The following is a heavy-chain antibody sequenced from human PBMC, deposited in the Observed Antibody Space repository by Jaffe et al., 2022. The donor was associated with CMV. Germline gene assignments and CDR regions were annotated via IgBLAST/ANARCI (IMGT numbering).Heavy chain of an antibody. CDR2: IDWDDDK. J-gene: IGHJ6*03. CDR1: GFSLRTTGMC. D-gene: IGHD1-26*01. V-gene: IGHV2-70*17. Sequence: QVTLRESGPALVKPTQTLTLTCSFSGFSLRTTGMCVSWIRQPPGKALEWLARIDWDDDKFYNTSLKTRLTISKDTSKNQVVLTMTNMDPVDTATYFCARTSRIAGAGGRNYYYMDVWGKGTTVAVSS. CDR3: ARTSRIAGAGGRNYYYMDV.